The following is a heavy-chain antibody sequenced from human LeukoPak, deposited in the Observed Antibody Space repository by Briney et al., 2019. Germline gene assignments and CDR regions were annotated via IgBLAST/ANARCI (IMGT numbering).Heavy chain of an antibody. CDR3: TRASIAVAGNLYY. V-gene: IGHV1-2*02. J-gene: IGHJ4*02. CDR1: GYTFTGYY. Sequence: ASVKISCKXSGYTFTGYYMHWVRQAPGQGLEWMGWINPNSGGTNYSQKFQGRVTMTRDTSISTAYMELSRLRSDDTAVYYCTRASIAVAGNLYYWGQGTLVTVSS. D-gene: IGHD6-19*01. CDR2: INPNSGGT.